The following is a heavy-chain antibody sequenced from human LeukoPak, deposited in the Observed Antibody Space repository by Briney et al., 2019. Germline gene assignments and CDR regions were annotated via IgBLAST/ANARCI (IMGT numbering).Heavy chain of an antibody. D-gene: IGHD2-8*01. Sequence: SVKVSCKASGGTFSSYAISWVRQAPGQGLEWMGGIIPIFGTANYAQKFQGRVTMTRDTSISTAYMELSRLRSDDTAVYYCARDGPMVYAISWGQGTLVTVSS. V-gene: IGHV1-69*05. CDR1: GGTFSSYA. CDR2: IIPIFGTA. J-gene: IGHJ5*02. CDR3: ARDGPMVYAIS.